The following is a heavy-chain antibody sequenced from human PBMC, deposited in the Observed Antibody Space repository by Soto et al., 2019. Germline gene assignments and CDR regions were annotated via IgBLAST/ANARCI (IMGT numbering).Heavy chain of an antibody. V-gene: IGHV3-21*01. Sequence: GGSLRLSCAVSGFRFDDYGMHWVRQVPGKGLEWVSSISSSSRYIYYADSVKGRLTISRDNAKNSLYLQMNSLRAEDTAVYYCARHPERIAQIGWFDPWGQGTLVTVSS. CDR3: ARHPERIAQIGWFDP. J-gene: IGHJ5*02. D-gene: IGHD6-13*01. CDR1: GFRFDDYG. CDR2: ISSSSRYI.